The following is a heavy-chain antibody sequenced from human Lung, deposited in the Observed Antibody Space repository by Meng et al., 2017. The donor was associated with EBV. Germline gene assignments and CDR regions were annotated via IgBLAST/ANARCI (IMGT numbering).Heavy chain of an antibody. Sequence: EVQLVESGGGLVMPGESLRLSCVASGFIFSDYNMNWLRQAPGKGLDWVSSISSGNSYIYYADSVKGRFSISRDNAKNSLSLQMNSLRADDTAVYYCARLTGTGWFDPWGQGTLVTVSS. V-gene: IGHV3-21*02. D-gene: IGHD1-7*01. J-gene: IGHJ5*02. CDR3: ARLTGTGWFDP. CDR2: ISSGNSYI. CDR1: GFIFSDYN.